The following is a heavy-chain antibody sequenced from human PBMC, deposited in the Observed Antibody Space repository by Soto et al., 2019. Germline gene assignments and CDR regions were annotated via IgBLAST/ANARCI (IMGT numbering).Heavy chain of an antibody. D-gene: IGHD5-18*01. CDR3: ARAQGIYSYGYGY. J-gene: IGHJ4*02. V-gene: IGHV3-48*01. CDR2: ITTSSSTT. CDR1: GFTFSSYN. Sequence: LRLSCTASGFTFSSYNMNWVRQAPGTGLEWVSYITTSSSTTYYADSVKGRFTISRDNAKNPLYLQMNSLRAEDTAVYYCARAQGIYSYGYGYWGQGTLVTVSS.